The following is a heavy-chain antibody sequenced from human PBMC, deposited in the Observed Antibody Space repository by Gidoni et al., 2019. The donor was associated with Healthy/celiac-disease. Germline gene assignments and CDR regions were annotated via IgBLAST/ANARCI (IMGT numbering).Heavy chain of an antibody. Sequence: QVPLQQWGAGLLTPSATLSLPCAVSVWSSFGYSWSWIPPPPGKGLEWIGEINHSGSTNYNPSLKSRVTISVDTSKNQCSLKLSSVTAADTAVYYCARGSPGIAAAGRKTFFDYWGQGTLVTVSS. J-gene: IGHJ4*02. V-gene: IGHV4-34*01. CDR1: VWSSFGYS. CDR2: INHSGST. CDR3: ARGSPGIAAAGRKTFFDY. D-gene: IGHD6-13*01.